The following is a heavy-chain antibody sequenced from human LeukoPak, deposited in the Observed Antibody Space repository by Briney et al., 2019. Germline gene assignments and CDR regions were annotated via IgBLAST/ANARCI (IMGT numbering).Heavy chain of an antibody. CDR3: AREHTYDFWSGCFDY. CDR2: ISISGGTT. CDR1: GFTFSSYG. J-gene: IGHJ4*02. Sequence: GGSLRLSCATFGFTFSSYGMTWVRQAPGKGLEWVSTISISGGTTYYADSVKGRSSISRDNSKSTVYLQMNSLRAEDTAVYYCAREHTYDFWSGCFDYWGQGTLVTVSS. V-gene: IGHV3-23*01. D-gene: IGHD3-3*01.